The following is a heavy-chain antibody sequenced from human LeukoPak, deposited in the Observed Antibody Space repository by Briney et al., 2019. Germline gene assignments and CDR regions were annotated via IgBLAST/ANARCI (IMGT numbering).Heavy chain of an antibody. D-gene: IGHD2-2*03. CDR2: ISGSGGST. CDR3: AKSGYCSSTSCRPFDY. CDR1: GFTFSSYA. J-gene: IGHJ4*02. V-gene: IGHV3-23*01. Sequence: GGSLRLSCAAPGFTFSSYAMSWVRQAPGKGLEWVSAISGSGGSTYYADSVKGRFTISRDNSKNTLYLQMNSLRAEDTAVYYCAKSGYCSSTSCRPFDYWGQGTLVTVSS.